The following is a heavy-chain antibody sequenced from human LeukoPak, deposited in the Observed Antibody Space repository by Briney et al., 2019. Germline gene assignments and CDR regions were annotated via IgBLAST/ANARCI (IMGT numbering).Heavy chain of an antibody. J-gene: IGHJ4*02. CDR1: GFTFSSYG. V-gene: IGHV3-7*01. CDR3: ATPREDYGGPDLFDY. CDR2: IKQDGSEK. Sequence: GGSLRLSCAASGFTFSSYGMSWVRQAPGKGLEWVANIKQDGSEKYYVDSVKGRFTISRDNAKNSLYLQMNSLRAEDTAVYYCATPREDYGGPDLFDYWGQGTLVTVSS. D-gene: IGHD4-23*01.